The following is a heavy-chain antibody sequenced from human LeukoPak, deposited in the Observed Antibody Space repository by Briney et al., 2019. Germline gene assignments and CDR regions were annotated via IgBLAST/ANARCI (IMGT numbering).Heavy chain of an antibody. J-gene: IGHJ3*02. CDR2: IKQDGSEK. CDR1: GFTFRSYW. D-gene: IGHD2-8*02. Sequence: GSLRLSCAASGFTFRSYWMTWVRQAPGKGLEWVANIKQDGSEKYYVDSVKGRFTISRDNAKNSLYLQMNSLRAEDTAVYYCARDRTGDAFDIWGQGTMVTVSS. CDR3: ARDRTGDAFDI. V-gene: IGHV3-7*03.